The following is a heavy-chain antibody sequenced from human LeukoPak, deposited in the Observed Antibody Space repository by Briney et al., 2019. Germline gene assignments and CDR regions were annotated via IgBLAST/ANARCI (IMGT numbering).Heavy chain of an antibody. CDR1: GYTFTSYG. Sequence: ASVKVSCKASGYTFTSYGISWVRQAPGQGVERMGWISAYNGNTNYAQKLQGRVTMTTDTSTSTAYMELRSLRSDDTAVYYCARAYSSGSPFDYWGQGTLVTVSS. CDR3: ARAYSSGSPFDY. CDR2: ISAYNGNT. D-gene: IGHD6-19*01. J-gene: IGHJ4*02. V-gene: IGHV1-18*01.